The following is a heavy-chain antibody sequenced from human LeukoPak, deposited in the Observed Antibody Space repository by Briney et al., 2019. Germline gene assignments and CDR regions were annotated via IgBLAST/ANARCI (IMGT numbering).Heavy chain of an antibody. CDR1: GYTFTGYY. CDR2: INPNSGGT. Sequence: ASVKVSCKASGYTFTGYYMHWVRQAPGRGLEWMGWINPNSGGTNYAQKFQGRVTMTRDTSISTAYMELSRLRSDDTAVYYCAREVTMVRGVTPINWFDPWGQGTLVTVSS. V-gene: IGHV1-2*02. J-gene: IGHJ5*02. CDR3: AREVTMVRGVTPINWFDP. D-gene: IGHD3-10*01.